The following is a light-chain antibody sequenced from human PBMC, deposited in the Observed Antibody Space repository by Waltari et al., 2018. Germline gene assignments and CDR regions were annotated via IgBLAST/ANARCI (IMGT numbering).Light chain of an antibody. CDR1: SSDFGTYNL. V-gene: IGLV2-23*01. CDR2: EGS. J-gene: IGLJ2*01. Sequence: QSALTQPASVSGSPGPSLTIPCPGSSSDFGTYNLVSWYQQYPGKAPKVMIYEGSKRPSGVSSRFSASKSGNTASLTISVLQAEDEADYYCCSYALRSVVFGGGTKVTVL. CDR3: CSYALRSVV.